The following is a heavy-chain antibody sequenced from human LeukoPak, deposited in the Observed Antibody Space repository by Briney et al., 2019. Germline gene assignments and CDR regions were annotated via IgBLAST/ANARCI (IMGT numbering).Heavy chain of an antibody. D-gene: IGHD1-26*01. Sequence: ASVKVSCKASGYTFTSYDINCVRQATGQGLEWMGWMNPNSGNTGYAQKFQGRVTITSSTSTSTVFMELGSLTSEDTAVYYCARGGASADARRFDPWGQGTLVTVSS. J-gene: IGHJ5*02. V-gene: IGHV1-8*01. CDR2: MNPNSGNT. CDR3: ARGGASADARRFDP. CDR1: GYTFTSYD.